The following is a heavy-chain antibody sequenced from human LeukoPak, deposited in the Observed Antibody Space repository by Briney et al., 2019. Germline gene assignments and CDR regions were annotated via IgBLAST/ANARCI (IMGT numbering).Heavy chain of an antibody. CDR3: VRHQATTFDY. CDR1: GFIFSSSW. J-gene: IGHJ4*02. CDR2: IKQDGREA. D-gene: IGHD1-1*01. V-gene: IGHV3-7*01. Sequence: GGSLRLSCAASGFIFSSSWMTWVRQAPGKGLEWVANIKQDGREAYYVDSVAGRFTISRDNTKHSLYLQMNGLRDEDTAVYYCVRHQATTFDYWGQGTLVTVSS.